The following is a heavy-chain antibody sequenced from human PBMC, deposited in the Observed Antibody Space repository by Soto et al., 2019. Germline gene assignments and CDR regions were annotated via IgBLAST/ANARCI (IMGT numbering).Heavy chain of an antibody. CDR1: GFTFSSYW. V-gene: IGHV3-7*01. CDR2: IKQDGSEK. CDR3: ARRGSSGWYYYYYYMDV. J-gene: IGHJ6*03. D-gene: IGHD6-19*01. Sequence: EVQLVESGGGLVQPGGSLRLSCAASGFTFSSYWMSWVRQAPGKGLEWVANIKQDGSEKYYVDSVKGRFTISRDNAKNSLYLQMNSLRAEDTAVYYCARRGSSGWYYYYYYMDVWGKGTTVTVSS.